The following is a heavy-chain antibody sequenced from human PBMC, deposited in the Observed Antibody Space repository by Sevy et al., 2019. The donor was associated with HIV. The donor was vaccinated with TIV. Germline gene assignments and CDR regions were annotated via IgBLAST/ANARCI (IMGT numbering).Heavy chain of an antibody. Sequence: GGSLRLSCATSGFIFSNYAMHWIRQAPGKGLEWVAVIRYDESNKHYGDSVKGRFTISRDSSKNALYLQMSSLRAEDTAVYYCAREKVDTSMIFVEYYGMDVWGQGTTVTVSS. CDR3: AREKVDTSMIFVEYYGMDV. J-gene: IGHJ6*02. D-gene: IGHD5-18*01. V-gene: IGHV3-33*01. CDR1: GFIFSNYA. CDR2: IRYDESNK.